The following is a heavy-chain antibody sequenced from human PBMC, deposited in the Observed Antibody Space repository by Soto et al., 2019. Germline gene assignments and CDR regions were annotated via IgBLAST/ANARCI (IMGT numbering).Heavy chain of an antibody. D-gene: IGHD3-16*01. CDR1: GFSRSDCW. CDR2: IKEDGSEK. CDR3: ASLGRHG. V-gene: IGHV3-7*01. Sequence: GGSLRLSCAASGFSRSDCWMDGVRQAPGKGPEWVANIKEDGSEKNYVDSVKGRCTISXXXXXXTXYXQXXXLRAEDTAVYYCASLGRHGWGQGTTVTVSS. J-gene: IGHJ6*02.